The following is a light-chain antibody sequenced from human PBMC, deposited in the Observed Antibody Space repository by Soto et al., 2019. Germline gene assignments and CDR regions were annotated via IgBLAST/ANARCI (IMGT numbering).Light chain of an antibody. J-gene: IGKJ3*01. CDR2: GAF. V-gene: IGKV3-15*01. CDR3: QQRSNWPRT. CDR1: QSVSYN. Sequence: EIVMTQSPATLSVSPGETATLSCRASQSVSYNLAWYQQKPGQGPRLLIYGAFTRATGIPARFSGSGSGTDFTLTISSLQSEDFAVYYCQQRSNWPRTFGPGTKVDIK.